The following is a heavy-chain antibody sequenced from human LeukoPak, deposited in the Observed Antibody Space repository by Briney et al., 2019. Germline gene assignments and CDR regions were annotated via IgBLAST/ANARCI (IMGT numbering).Heavy chain of an antibody. V-gene: IGHV3-30-3*01. Sequence: GGSLRLSCAASGFTFSSYAMHWVRQAPGKGLEWVAVISYDGSNKYYADSVKGRFTISRDNSKNTLYLQMNSLRAEDTAVYYCARAITIFAPRRYGMDVWGQGITVTVSS. CDR2: ISYDGSNK. D-gene: IGHD3-3*01. CDR3: ARAITIFAPRRYGMDV. J-gene: IGHJ6*02. CDR1: GFTFSSYA.